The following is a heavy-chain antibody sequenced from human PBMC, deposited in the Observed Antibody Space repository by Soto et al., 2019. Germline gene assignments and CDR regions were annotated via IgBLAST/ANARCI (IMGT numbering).Heavy chain of an antibody. CDR2: IDWNRATT. D-gene: IGHD3-3*01. CDR1: GFIFDDYA. CDR3: VKDVGSRHSDFTNFDS. J-gene: IGHJ4*02. Sequence: EVQLLESGGGVVQPGGSLRLSCIASGFIFDDYAIHWVRQVPGKGLEWVSGIDWNRATTGYADSVKGRFTLSRDNARNSVLLQMNSLRPEDTALYYCVKDVGSRHSDFTNFDSWGQGTLVTVSS. V-gene: IGHV3-9*01.